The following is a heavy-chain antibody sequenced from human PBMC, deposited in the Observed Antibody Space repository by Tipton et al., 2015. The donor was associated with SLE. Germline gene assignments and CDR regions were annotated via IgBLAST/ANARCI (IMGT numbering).Heavy chain of an antibody. CDR1: GSSIDGGYH. D-gene: IGHD5-18*01. Sequence: TLSLTCIVSGSSIDGGYHWGWIRQPPGKGLEWIGYIYYSGSTNYNPSLKSRVTISVDTSKNQFSLKLSSVTAADTAVYYCARDGYSYPFDYWGQGTLVTVSS. CDR2: IYYSGST. CDR3: ARDGYSYPFDY. V-gene: IGHV4-61*08. J-gene: IGHJ4*02.